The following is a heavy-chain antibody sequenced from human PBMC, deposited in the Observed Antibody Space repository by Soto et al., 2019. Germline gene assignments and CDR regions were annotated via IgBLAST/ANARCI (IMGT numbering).Heavy chain of an antibody. D-gene: IGHD2-15*01. Sequence: QLQLQESGPGLVKPSETLSLTCTVSGGSISIGSYYWGWIRQPPGKGLEWIGSIYYSGSTYYNPSLKSRVTISVDTSKNQFSLKLSSVTAADTAVYYCARPRSGGSRYFNYWGQGTLVTVSS. J-gene: IGHJ4*02. CDR3: ARPRSGGSRYFNY. V-gene: IGHV4-39*01. CDR2: IYYSGST. CDR1: GGSISIGSYY.